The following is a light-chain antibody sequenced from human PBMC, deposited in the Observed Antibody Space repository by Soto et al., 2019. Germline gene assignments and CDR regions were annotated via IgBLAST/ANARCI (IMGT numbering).Light chain of an antibody. CDR3: ETWGSNTRV. CDR2: LEGSGTY. CDR1: SGHSSYI. V-gene: IGLV4-60*02. Sequence: QSVLTQSSSASASLGSSVKITCTVSSGHSSYIIAWHQHPPGQAPRYLMNLEGSGTYNKGSGVPDRFSGSSSGADRYLIISNLQFEDEADYYCETWGSNTRVFGTGTKLTVL. J-gene: IGLJ1*01.